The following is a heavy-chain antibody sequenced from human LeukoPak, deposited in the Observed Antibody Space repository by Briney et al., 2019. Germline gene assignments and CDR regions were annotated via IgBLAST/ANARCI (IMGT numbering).Heavy chain of an antibody. CDR1: AYVFTSYG. CDR2: ISAYAGNT. V-gene: IGHV1-18*01. D-gene: IGHD2-2*01. CDR3: ARDRGVVVPPRRIDY. J-gene: IGHJ4*02. Sequence: ASVKVSCKASAYVFTSYGINWVRQAPGQGLEWMGWISAYAGNTNYAQKFQGRVTMTTDTSTSTAYMELRSLRSDDTAVYYCARDRGVVVPPRRIDYWGQGTLVTVSS.